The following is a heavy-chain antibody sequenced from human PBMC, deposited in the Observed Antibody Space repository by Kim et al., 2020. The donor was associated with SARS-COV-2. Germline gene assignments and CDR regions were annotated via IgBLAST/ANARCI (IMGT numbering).Heavy chain of an antibody. J-gene: IGHJ4*02. V-gene: IGHV1-2*02. Sequence: ASVKVSCKTSGYSFTDNHLHWVRQAPGQGLEWMGWVHPNGDTRYAQRFQGRVTMTSDTSITTAYMELTRLTSDDPALYSFVWGQGSYFEHWGPGTLITVSS. CDR1: GYSFTDNH. CDR2: VHPNGDT. CDR3: VWGQGSYFEH. D-gene: IGHD1-26*01.